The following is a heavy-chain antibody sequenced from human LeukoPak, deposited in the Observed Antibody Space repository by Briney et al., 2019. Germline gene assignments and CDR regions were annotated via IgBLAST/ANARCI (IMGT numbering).Heavy chain of an antibody. CDR3: ARDGYGEGDILTGAPNWFDP. V-gene: IGHV1-46*01. Sequence: EASVKVSCKASGYTFTSYYMHWVRQAPGQGLEWMGIINPSGGSTSYAQKFQGRVTMTRDMSTSTVYMELSSLRSEDTAVYYCARDGYGEGDILTGAPNWFDPWGQGTLVTVSS. D-gene: IGHD3-9*01. CDR2: INPSGGST. J-gene: IGHJ5*02. CDR1: GYTFTSYY.